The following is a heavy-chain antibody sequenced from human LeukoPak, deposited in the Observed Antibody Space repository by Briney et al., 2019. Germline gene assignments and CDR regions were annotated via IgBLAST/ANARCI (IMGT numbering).Heavy chain of an antibody. V-gene: IGHV3-64D*06. CDR1: GFTFSSYA. J-gene: IGHJ5*02. CDR3: GNALHLT. CDR2: ISSNGGST. Sequence: GESLRLSCSASGFTFSSYAMHWVRQAPGKGLEYVSAISSNGGSTYYADSVRGRFTVSRDNSKNTLYLQISSLRAEDTAVYYCGNALHLTWGQGTLVTVSS.